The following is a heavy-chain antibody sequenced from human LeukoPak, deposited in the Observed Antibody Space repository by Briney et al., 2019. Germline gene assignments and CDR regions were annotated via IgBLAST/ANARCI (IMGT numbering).Heavy chain of an antibody. J-gene: IGHJ6*02. CDR2: INPNSGGT. Sequence: ASVKVSCKASGYTFTSYGISWVRQAPGQGLEWMGWINPNSGGTNYAQKFQGRVTMTRDTSISTAYMELSRLRSDDTAVYYCAGAVAGTGPVRYYYYHGMDVWGQGTTVTVSS. CDR1: GYTFTSYG. V-gene: IGHV1-2*02. CDR3: AGAVAGTGPVRYYYYHGMDV. D-gene: IGHD6-19*01.